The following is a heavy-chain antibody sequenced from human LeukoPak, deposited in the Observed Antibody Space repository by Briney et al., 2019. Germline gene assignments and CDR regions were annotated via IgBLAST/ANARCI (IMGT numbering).Heavy chain of an antibody. V-gene: IGHV4-39*01. Sequence: SETLSLTCTVSGGSISSSSFYWGWIRQPPGKGLEWIGSIYHAGSTYYNPSLKSRVTISVDTSKNQFSLKLSSVTATDTAVYYCARHPAAIRAMVSHFDYWGQGTLVTVSS. CDR3: ARHPAAIRAMVSHFDY. J-gene: IGHJ4*02. D-gene: IGHD5-18*01. CDR1: GGSISSSSFY. CDR2: IYHAGST.